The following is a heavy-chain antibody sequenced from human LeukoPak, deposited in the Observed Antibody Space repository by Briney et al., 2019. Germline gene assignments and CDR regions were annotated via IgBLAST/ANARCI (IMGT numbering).Heavy chain of an antibody. CDR2: ISYDGSNK. J-gene: IGHJ4*02. CDR3: ARGPHIVVVTAGGLDY. V-gene: IGHV3-30*04. Sequence: GGSLRLSCAASGFTFSSYAMHWARQAPGKGLEWVAVISYDGSNKYYADSVKGRFTISRDNSKNTLYLQMNSLRAEDTAVYYCARGPHIVVVTAGGLDYWGQGTLVTVSS. CDR1: GFTFSSYA. D-gene: IGHD2-21*02.